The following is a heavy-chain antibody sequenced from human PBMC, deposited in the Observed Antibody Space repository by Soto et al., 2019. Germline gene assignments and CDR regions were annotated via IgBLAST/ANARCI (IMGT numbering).Heavy chain of an antibody. Sequence: QVQLVQSGAEVKKPGASVKISCKASGYTFTSYEINWVRQATGQGLEWMGWMNPNTSNTGYAQKFQGRVTMTRNTSISKAYMDLSSLRSEDTAVYYCETGSTESDYWGQGTLVTVCS. CDR3: ETGSTESDY. V-gene: IGHV1-8*01. CDR1: GYTFTSYE. CDR2: MNPNTSNT. D-gene: IGHD1-7*01. J-gene: IGHJ4*02.